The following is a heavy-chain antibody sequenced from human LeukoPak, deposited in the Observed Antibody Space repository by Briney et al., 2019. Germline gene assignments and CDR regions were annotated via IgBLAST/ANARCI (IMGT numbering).Heavy chain of an antibody. V-gene: IGHV3-33*01. CDR2: IWYDGSNK. J-gene: IGHJ4*02. CDR3: ARDQGSGWAFDY. CDR1: GFTFSDYA. Sequence: PGGSLRLSCAASGFTFSDYAMHWVRQVPGKGLEWVAVIWYDGSNKYHADSVKGRFTISRDNAKNSLYLQMNSLRAEDTAVYYCARDQGSGWAFDYWGQGTLVTVSS. D-gene: IGHD6-19*01.